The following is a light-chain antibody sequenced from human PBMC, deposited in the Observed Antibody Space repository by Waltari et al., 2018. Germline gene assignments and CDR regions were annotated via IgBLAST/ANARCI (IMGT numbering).Light chain of an antibody. V-gene: IGKV4-1*01. CDR2: WAS. CDR1: QTVLYSANNKNY. J-gene: IGKJ1*01. CDR3: QQYYTPPWT. Sequence: DIVMTQSPDSLAVSLGERATIHCKSSQTVLYSANNKNYLTWYQHKPGQPPKLLISWASIRESGVPDRVTGSGSGTDFTLTISSLQAEDVAFYYCQQYYTPPWTFGQGTKVEI.